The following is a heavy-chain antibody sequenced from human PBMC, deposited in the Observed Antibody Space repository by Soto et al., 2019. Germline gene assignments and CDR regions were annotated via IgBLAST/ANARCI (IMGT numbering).Heavy chain of an antibody. V-gene: IGHV4-38-2*02. Sequence: SETLSLTCAVSGYSISSGYYWGWIRQPPGKGLEWIGSIYHSGSTYYNPSLKSRVTISVDTSKNQFPLKLSSVTAADTAVYYCARDNRSCSSTSCYFWFDPLGQGTLVTASS. D-gene: IGHD2-2*01. CDR1: GYSISSGYY. CDR2: IYHSGST. J-gene: IGHJ5*02. CDR3: ARDNRSCSSTSCYFWFDP.